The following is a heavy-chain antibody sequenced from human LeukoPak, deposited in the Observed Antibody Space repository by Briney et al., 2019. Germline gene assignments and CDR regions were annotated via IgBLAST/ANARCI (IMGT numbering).Heavy chain of an antibody. CDR3: ARDFGRGVYD. Sequence: GGSQRLSCAASGFTISSNYMSWVRQAPGKGLEWVSVIYSGGSTYYADSVKGRFTISRHNSKNTLYLQMNSLRAEDTAVYYCARDFGRGVYDWGQGTLVTVSS. D-gene: IGHD5/OR15-5a*01. CDR2: IYSGGST. J-gene: IGHJ4*02. V-gene: IGHV3-53*04. CDR1: GFTISSNY.